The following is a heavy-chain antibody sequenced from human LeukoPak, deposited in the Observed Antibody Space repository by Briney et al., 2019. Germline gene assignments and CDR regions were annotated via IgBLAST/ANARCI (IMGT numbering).Heavy chain of an antibody. V-gene: IGHV3-30-3*01. CDR2: ISYDGSNK. CDR3: ASFRRIGMDV. Sequence: GGSLRLSCAASGFTFSSYAMHWVRQAPGKGLEWVAVISYDGSNKYYADSVKGRFTISRDNAKNSLYLQMNSLRAEDTAVYYCASFRRIGMDVWGQGTTVTVSS. CDR1: GFTFSSYA. J-gene: IGHJ6*02.